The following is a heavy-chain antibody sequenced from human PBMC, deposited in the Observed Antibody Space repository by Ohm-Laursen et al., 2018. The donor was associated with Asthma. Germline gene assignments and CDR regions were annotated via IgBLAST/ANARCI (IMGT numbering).Heavy chain of an antibody. V-gene: IGHV3-30-3*01. D-gene: IGHD3-16*02. J-gene: IGHJ4*02. Sequence: SLRLSCTASGFTFSSYAMHWVRQAPGKGLEWVAVISYDGSNKYYADSVKGRFTISRDNSKNTLYLQMNSLRAEDTAVYYCARDSHYIWGSYRRPPFDYWGQGTLVTVSS. CDR3: ARDSHYIWGSYRRPPFDY. CDR1: GFTFSSYA. CDR2: ISYDGSNK.